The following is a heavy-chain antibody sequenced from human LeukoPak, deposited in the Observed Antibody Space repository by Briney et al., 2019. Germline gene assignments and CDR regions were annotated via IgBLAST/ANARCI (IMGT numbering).Heavy chain of an antibody. CDR1: GFTVSSNY. J-gene: IGHJ4*02. Sequence: PGGSLRLSCAASGFTVSSNYMTWVRQAPGKGLEWVSVIYKNAITYYADSVKGRFTISRDNSKNTLYLQMNSLRAEDTAVYYCAKGVYGDPDSYFDYWGQGTLVTVSS. V-gene: IGHV3-53*01. CDR3: AKGVYGDPDSYFDY. CDR2: IYKNAIT. D-gene: IGHD4-17*01.